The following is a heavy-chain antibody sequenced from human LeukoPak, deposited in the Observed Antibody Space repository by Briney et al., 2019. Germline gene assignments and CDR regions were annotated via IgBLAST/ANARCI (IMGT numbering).Heavy chain of an antibody. CDR2: IIPIFGTA. D-gene: IGHD3-10*01. J-gene: IGHJ6*04. CDR3: ARDLGSKVNV. V-gene: IGHV1-69*13. Sequence: SVKVSCEASGGTFISYAISWVRQAPGQGLEWMGGIIPIFGTANYAQKFQGRVTITADESTSTAYMELSSLRSEDTAVYYCARDLGSKVNVWGKGTTVTVSS. CDR1: GGTFISYA.